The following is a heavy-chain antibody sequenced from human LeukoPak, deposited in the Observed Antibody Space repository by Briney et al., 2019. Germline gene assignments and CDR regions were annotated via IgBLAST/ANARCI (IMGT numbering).Heavy chain of an antibody. V-gene: IGHV1-18*01. D-gene: IGHD3-22*01. CDR1: GCTFTSYG. Sequence: GASVKVSCKASGCTFTSYGFSWVRQAPGQGLEWMGWISAYNGNTNYAQKLQGRVTMTTDTSTSTGYMELRSLRSDDTAVYYCARDRRYYYDTSGYYYIDYWGQGTLVTVSS. CDR2: ISAYNGNT. CDR3: ARDRRYYYDTSGYYYIDY. J-gene: IGHJ4*02.